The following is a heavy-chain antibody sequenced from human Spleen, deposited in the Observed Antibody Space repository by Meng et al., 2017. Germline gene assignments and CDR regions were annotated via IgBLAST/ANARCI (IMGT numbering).Heavy chain of an antibody. CDR3: ARTGYHWNDFEDY. V-gene: IGHV1-18*01. D-gene: IGHD1-1*01. CDR1: GGTFSSYA. CDR2: INSYSGNT. J-gene: IGHJ4*02. Sequence: ASVKVSCKASGGTFSSYAISWVRQAPGQGLEWMGWINSYSGNTNYAQKFQGRVSMTTDISTNTAYMEVRSLRSDDTAIYYCARTGYHWNDFEDYWGQGTLVTVSS.